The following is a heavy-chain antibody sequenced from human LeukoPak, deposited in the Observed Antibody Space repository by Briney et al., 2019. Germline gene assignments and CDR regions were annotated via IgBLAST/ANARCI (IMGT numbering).Heavy chain of an antibody. J-gene: IGHJ3*02. CDR3: ATGLKKVDSWSAAYRSGWSGAEIDAFDI. V-gene: IGHV1-18*01. D-gene: IGHD6-19*01. CDR2: ISPYDGNT. Sequence: ASVKVSCKASGYTFSVYGITWVRQAPGQGLEWMGWISPYDGNTSYAQKLQGRVTMTTDTSTSTAYMELKSLRSEDTAVYYCATGLKKVDSWSAAYRSGWSGAEIDAFDIWGQGTMVTVSS. CDR1: GYTFSVYG.